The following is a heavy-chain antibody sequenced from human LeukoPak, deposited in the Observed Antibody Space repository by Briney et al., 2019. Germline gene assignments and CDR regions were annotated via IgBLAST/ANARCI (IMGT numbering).Heavy chain of an antibody. CDR2: INHSGST. Sequence: SETLSLTCAVYGGSFSGYYWSWIRQPPGKGLEWIGEINHSGSTNYNPSLKSRVTISVDTSKNQFSLKLSSVTAADTAVCYCARGDGGQIYYFDYWGQGTLVTVSS. CDR3: ARGDGGQIYYFDY. V-gene: IGHV4-34*01. CDR1: GGSFSGYY. J-gene: IGHJ4*02. D-gene: IGHD2-15*01.